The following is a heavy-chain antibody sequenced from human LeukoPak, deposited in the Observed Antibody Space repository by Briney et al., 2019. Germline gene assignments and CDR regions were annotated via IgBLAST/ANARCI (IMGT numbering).Heavy chain of an antibody. CDR1: GFTFSSYA. Sequence: GGSLRLSCAASGFTFSSYAMHWVRQAPGKGLEWVALISYDGSNKYYADSVKGRFTISRDNSKNTLYLQMNSLRAEDTAVYYCARAGPTVTIMMAFDIWGQGTMVTVSS. V-gene: IGHV3-30*04. D-gene: IGHD4-17*01. CDR2: ISYDGSNK. CDR3: ARAGPTVTIMMAFDI. J-gene: IGHJ3*02.